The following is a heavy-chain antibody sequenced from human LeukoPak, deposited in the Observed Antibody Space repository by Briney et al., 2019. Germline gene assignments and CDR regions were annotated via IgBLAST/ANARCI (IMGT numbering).Heavy chain of an antibody. CDR2: IYPGDSDT. CDR1: GYSFTSYW. J-gene: IGHJ5*02. CDR3: ARHWGRGIATRANWFDP. D-gene: IGHD6-6*01. V-gene: IGHV5-51*01. Sequence: GESLKISCEGSGYSFTSYWIGWVRQMPGKGLEWMGIIYPGDSDTRYSPSFQGQVTISADKSISTAYLQWSSLKASDTAMYYCARHWGRGIATRANWFDPWGQGTLVTVSS.